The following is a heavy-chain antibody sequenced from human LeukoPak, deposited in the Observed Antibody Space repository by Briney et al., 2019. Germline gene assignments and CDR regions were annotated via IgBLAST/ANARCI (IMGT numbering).Heavy chain of an antibody. V-gene: IGHV3-74*01. Sequence: GRSLRLSCAGSGFTLSSNWMHWVRQAPGKGLVWVARFYSDGGRTNYADSVKGRFTISRDNSKRTLYLQMKSLRVEDTAVYYCAGGWLRFFDFWGQGTLVTVSS. CDR1: GFTLSSNW. CDR3: AGGWLRFFDF. D-gene: IGHD5-12*01. CDR2: FYSDGGRT. J-gene: IGHJ4*02.